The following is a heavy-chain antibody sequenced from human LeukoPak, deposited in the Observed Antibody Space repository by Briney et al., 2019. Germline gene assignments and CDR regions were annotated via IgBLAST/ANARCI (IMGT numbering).Heavy chain of an antibody. CDR3: ARGYCSSTSCYAFDY. CDR1: GFTFSSYS. D-gene: IGHD2-2*01. CDR2: ISSSGSTI. Sequence: GSLRLSCAASGFTFSSYSMNWVRQAPGKGLEWVSYISSSGSTIYYADSVKGRFTISRDNAKNSLYLQMNSLRAEDTAVYYCARGYCSSTSCYAFDYWGQGTLVTVSS. J-gene: IGHJ4*02. V-gene: IGHV3-48*04.